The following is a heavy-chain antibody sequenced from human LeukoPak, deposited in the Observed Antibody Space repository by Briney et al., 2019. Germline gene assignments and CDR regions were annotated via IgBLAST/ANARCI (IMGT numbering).Heavy chain of an antibody. CDR2: IYTSGST. J-gene: IGHJ6*03. V-gene: IGHV4-61*02. CDR3: ARESGYCSSTSCYGPFYYYYYMEV. D-gene: IGHD2-2*01. Sequence: SQTLSLTCTVSGGSISSGSYYWSWIRQPAGKGLEWIGRIYTSGSTNYNPSLKSRVTISVDTSKNQFSLKLSSVTAADTAVYYCARESGYCSSTSCYGPFYYYYYMEVWGKGTTVTVSS. CDR1: GGSISSGSYY.